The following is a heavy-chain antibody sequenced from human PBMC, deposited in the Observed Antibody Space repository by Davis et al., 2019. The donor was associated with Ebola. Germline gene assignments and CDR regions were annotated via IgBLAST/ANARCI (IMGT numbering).Heavy chain of an antibody. Sequence: GESLKISCAASGFTFSNYAMNWVRQAPGKGLEWVSGISGSGGSTYYADSVKGRFTISRDNSKNTLYLQMNSLRAEDTAVYYCARGPITMRAFDIWGQGTMVTVSS. V-gene: IGHV3-23*01. CDR2: ISGSGGST. CDR1: GFTFSNYA. CDR3: ARGPITMRAFDI. J-gene: IGHJ3*02. D-gene: IGHD3-22*01.